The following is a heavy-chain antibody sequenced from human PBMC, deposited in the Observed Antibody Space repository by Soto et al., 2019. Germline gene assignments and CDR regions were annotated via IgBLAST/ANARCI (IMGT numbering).Heavy chain of an antibody. CDR3: ARGQRFSDWFDP. J-gene: IGHJ5*02. V-gene: IGHV4-4*07. CDR2: IYSSGNT. Sequence: ETLSLTCSVSGGTISGYYWTWIRQPAGKGLEWIGRIYSSGNTKYNPSLQSRVTMSLDTSNNQFSLRLTSVTAADTAVYYCARGQRFSDWFDPWGQGTLVTVSS. D-gene: IGHD3-3*01. CDR1: GGTISGYY.